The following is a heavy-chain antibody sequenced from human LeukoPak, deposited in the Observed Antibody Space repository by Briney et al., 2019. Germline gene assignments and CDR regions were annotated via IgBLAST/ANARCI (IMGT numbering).Heavy chain of an antibody. CDR1: GGSISSYY. J-gene: IGHJ5*02. CDR3: AREITVTTYNLWTSEGRFDP. Sequence: SETLSLTCTVSGGSISSYYWSWIRQPPGKGLEWIGYIYYSGSTNYNPSLKSRVTISVDTSKNQFSLKLSSVTAADTAVYYCAREITVTTYNLWTSEGRFDPWGQGTLVTVSS. D-gene: IGHD4-17*01. CDR2: IYYSGST. V-gene: IGHV4-59*12.